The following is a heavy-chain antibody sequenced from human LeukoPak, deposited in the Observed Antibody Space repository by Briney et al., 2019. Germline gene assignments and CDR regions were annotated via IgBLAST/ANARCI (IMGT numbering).Heavy chain of an antibody. J-gene: IGHJ4*02. CDR3: ARDSLAGTLFDY. Sequence: GGSLRLSCAASGFTVSSNYMSWVRQAPGKGLEWVSVIYSGGSTYYADSVKGRFTISRDNSKNTLYLQMNSLRAEDTAVYYCARDSLAGTLFDYWGQGTLVTVSS. V-gene: IGHV3-53*01. D-gene: IGHD6-13*01. CDR2: IYSGGST. CDR1: GFTVSSNY.